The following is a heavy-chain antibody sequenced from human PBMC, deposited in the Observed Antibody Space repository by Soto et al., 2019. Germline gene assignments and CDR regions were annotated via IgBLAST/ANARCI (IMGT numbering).Heavy chain of an antibody. Sequence: PGGSLRLSCAASGLTFSSYAMSWVRQAPGKGLEWVSAISGSGGSTYYADSVKGRFTISRDNSKNTLYLQMNSLRAEDTAVYYCAKDSYYYDSSGYYLDYFDYWGQGTLVTVSS. CDR2: ISGSGGST. D-gene: IGHD3-22*01. CDR1: GLTFSSYA. CDR3: AKDSYYYDSSGYYLDYFDY. J-gene: IGHJ4*02. V-gene: IGHV3-23*01.